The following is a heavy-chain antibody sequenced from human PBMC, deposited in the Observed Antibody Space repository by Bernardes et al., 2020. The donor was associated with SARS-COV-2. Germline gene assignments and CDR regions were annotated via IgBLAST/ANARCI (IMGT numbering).Heavy chain of an antibody. J-gene: IGHJ4*02. CDR3: VRGYYDGPFDN. Sequence: GGSLRLSCAASGFTFDDYGMSWVRQTPGKGLEWVSGIKWNGGSTGYADFVQGRFTISRDNAKNSLYLQMTSLRAEDTALYHCVRGYYDGPFDNWGQGTLVTVSS. CDR2: IKWNGGST. D-gene: IGHD3-3*01. CDR1: GFTFDDYG. V-gene: IGHV3-20*01.